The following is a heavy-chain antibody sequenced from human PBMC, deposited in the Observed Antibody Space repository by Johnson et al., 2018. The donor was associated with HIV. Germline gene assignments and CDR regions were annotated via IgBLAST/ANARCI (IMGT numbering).Heavy chain of an antibody. D-gene: IGHD3-16*01. V-gene: IGHV3-66*01. Sequence: VQLVESGGGVVRPGGSLRLSCAASGFTISHNYMSWVRQAPGKGLEWVSVIYSGGSTYYADSVTGRFTISRDISKNTLYLQMNSLRAEDTALYYCAKGSGGEADAFDIWGQGTMVTVSS. CDR1: GFTISHNY. J-gene: IGHJ3*02. CDR3: AKGSGGEADAFDI. CDR2: IYSGGST.